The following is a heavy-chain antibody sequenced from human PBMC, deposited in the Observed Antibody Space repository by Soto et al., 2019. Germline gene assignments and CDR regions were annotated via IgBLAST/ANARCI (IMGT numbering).Heavy chain of an antibody. Sequence: GGSLRLSCAASGFTFSSYSMNWVRQAPGKGLEWVSYISSSSSTIYYADSVKGRFTISRDNAKNSLYLQMNSLRAEDTAVYYCARDSMITFGGVPMEPIYSANDYWGQGTLVTVSS. CDR2: ISSSSSTI. CDR1: GFTFSSYS. J-gene: IGHJ4*02. V-gene: IGHV3-48*04. CDR3: ARDSMITFGGVPMEPIYSANDY. D-gene: IGHD3-16*01.